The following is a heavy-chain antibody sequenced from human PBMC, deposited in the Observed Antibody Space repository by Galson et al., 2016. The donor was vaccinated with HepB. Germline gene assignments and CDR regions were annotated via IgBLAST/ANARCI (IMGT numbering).Heavy chain of an antibody. CDR3: ARVGVRGVIGRWFDP. V-gene: IGHV1-3*01. CDR2: INAGNGNT. J-gene: IGHJ5*02. Sequence: VRQAPGQRPEWMGGINAGNGNTKYSQKFQGRVTITRDTSASTVYMELSSLRSEDTAVYYCARVGVRGVIGRWFDPWGQGTLVTVSS. D-gene: IGHD3-10*01.